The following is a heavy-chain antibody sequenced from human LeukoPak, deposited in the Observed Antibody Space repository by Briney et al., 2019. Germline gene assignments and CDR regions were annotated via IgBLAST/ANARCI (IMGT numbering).Heavy chain of an antibody. CDR2: FDPEDGET. J-gene: IGHJ3*02. Sequence: ASVTVSYKVSGYTLTELSMHWARQAPGKGREWMGGFDPEDGETIYAQKFQGRVTMTEDTSTDTAYMELSSLRSEDTAVYYCATGDIVVVPAAWKRHAFDIWGQGTMVTVSS. CDR3: ATGDIVVVPAAWKRHAFDI. CDR1: GYTLTELS. D-gene: IGHD2-2*01. V-gene: IGHV1-24*01.